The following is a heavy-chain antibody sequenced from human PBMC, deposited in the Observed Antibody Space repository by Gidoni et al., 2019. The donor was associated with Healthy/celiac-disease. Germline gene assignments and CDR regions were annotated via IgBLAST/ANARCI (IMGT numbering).Heavy chain of an antibody. Sequence: QVQLVESGGGVVQPGRSLRLSCAASGFTFSSYGMHWVRQAPGKGLEWVAVISYDGSNKYYADSVKGRFTISRDNSKNTLYLQMNSLRAEDTAVYYCAKDSREVTALFDYWGQGTLVTVSS. D-gene: IGHD2-21*02. CDR1: GFTFSSYG. V-gene: IGHV3-30*18. J-gene: IGHJ4*02. CDR2: ISYDGSNK. CDR3: AKDSREVTALFDY.